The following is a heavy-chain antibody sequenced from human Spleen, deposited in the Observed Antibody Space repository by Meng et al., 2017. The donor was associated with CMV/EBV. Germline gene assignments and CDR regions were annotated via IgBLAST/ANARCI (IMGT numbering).Heavy chain of an antibody. J-gene: IGHJ4*02. V-gene: IGHV1-18*01. D-gene: IGHD5-18*01. Sequence: ASVKVSWKASGYTFTSYGISWVRQAPGQGLEWMGWISAYNGNRNYAQKLQGRVTMTTDTSTSTACMELRSLRSDDTAVYYCARDRTTVYSYGSDYWGQGTLVTVSS. CDR2: ISAYNGNR. CDR3: ARDRTTVYSYGSDY. CDR1: GYTFTSYG.